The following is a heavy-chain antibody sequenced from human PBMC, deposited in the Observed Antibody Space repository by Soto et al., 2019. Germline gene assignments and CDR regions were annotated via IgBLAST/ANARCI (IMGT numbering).Heavy chain of an antibody. V-gene: IGHV3-11*01. J-gene: IGHJ6*03. Sequence: GGSLRLSCAASGFTFSDYYMSWIRQAPGKGLEWVSYISSSGSTIYYADSVKGRFTISRDNAKNSRYLQMNSLRAEDTAVYYCARGAEGFGNKTRYAWYYYYYMDVWGKGTTVTVSS. CDR2: ISSSGSTI. D-gene: IGHD3-16*01. CDR3: ARGAEGFGNKTRYAWYYYYYMDV. CDR1: GFTFSDYY.